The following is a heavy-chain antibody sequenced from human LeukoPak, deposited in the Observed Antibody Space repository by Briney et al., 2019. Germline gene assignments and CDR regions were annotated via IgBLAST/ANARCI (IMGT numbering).Heavy chain of an antibody. J-gene: IGHJ4*02. D-gene: IGHD5-18*01. V-gene: IGHV3-30*04. CDR2: ISDDGSNK. Sequence: PGRSLRLSCAVSGFTFSRSAMHWVRQAPGVGLEWVAVISDDGSNKYYADSVKGRFTIFGDNSRNTLHLQMNSLRAEDTAVYYCARGRDTSMGYWGQGTLVTVSS. CDR3: ARGRDTSMGY. CDR1: GFTFSRSA.